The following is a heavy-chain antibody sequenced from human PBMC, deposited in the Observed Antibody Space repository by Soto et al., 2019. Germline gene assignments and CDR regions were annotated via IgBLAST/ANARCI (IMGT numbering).Heavy chain of an antibody. J-gene: IGHJ5*02. CDR2: IFPLLGMV. CDR3: AKDDGAGFNA. Sequence: QVHLVQSGAEMKKPGSPVKVSCKVSGGDLTNSGISWVRQAPGQGLEWMGGIFPLLGMVDYSQKMQGRVTNTASECTNNADTDFCSREPDVTAVYSVAKDDGAGFNAWGQGTLVIVSS. V-gene: IGHV1-69*04. CDR1: GGDLTNSG.